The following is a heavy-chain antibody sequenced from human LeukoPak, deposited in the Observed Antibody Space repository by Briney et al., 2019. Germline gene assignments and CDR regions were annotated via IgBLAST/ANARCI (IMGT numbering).Heavy chain of an antibody. Sequence: ASVKVSCKASGYTFTSYDINWVRQATGQGLEWMGWMNPNSGNTGYAQKFQGRVTMTRNTSISTAYMELSSLRSEDTAVYYCARGAGAAAGTGYYYYMDVWGKGTTVTVSS. CDR2: MNPNSGNT. D-gene: IGHD6-13*01. J-gene: IGHJ6*03. CDR3: ARGAGAAAGTGYYYYMDV. CDR1: GYTFTSYD. V-gene: IGHV1-8*01.